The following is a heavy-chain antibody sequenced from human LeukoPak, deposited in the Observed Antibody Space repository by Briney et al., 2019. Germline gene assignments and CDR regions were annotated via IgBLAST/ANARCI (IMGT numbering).Heavy chain of an antibody. CDR3: AKLKDSSGWYYFDY. Sequence: PGGSLRLSCAGSGFTFSSYAMSWLRQAPGKELEWVSTISGSGGNTYYADSVKGRFTISRDNSKNTLYLQMNSLRAEDTAVYYCAKLKDSSGWYYFDYWGQGTLVTVSS. CDR2: ISGSGGNT. V-gene: IGHV3-23*01. D-gene: IGHD6-19*01. CDR1: GFTFSSYA. J-gene: IGHJ4*02.